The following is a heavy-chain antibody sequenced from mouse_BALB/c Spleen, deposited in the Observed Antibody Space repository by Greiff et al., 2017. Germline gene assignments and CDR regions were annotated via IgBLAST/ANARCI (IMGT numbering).Heavy chain of an antibody. CDR2: INPSTGYT. Sequence: QVQLQQSGAELAKPGASVKMSCKASGYTFTSYWMHWVKQRPGQGLEWIGYINPSTGYTEYNQKFKDKATLTADKSSSTAYMQLSRLTSEDSAVYYCARSRGYYYGSSYWFAYWGQGTLVTVSA. CDR3: ARSRGYYYGSSYWFAY. V-gene: IGHV1-7*01. CDR1: GYTFTSYW. D-gene: IGHD1-1*01. J-gene: IGHJ3*01.